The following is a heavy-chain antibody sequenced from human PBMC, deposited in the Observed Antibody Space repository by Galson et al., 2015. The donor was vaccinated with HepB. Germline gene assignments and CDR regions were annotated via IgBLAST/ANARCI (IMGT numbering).Heavy chain of an antibody. D-gene: IGHD1-1*01. CDR3: ATDLDDWNPLGDYYYYYMDV. J-gene: IGHJ6*03. CDR2: ISGSGGST. CDR1: GFTFSSYA. V-gene: IGHV3-23*01. Sequence: SLRLSCAASGFTFSSYAMSWVRQAPGKGLEWVSAISGSGGSTYYADSVKGRFTISRDNAKNSLYLQMNSLRAEDTAVYYCATDLDDWNPLGDYYYYYMDVWGKGTTVTVSS.